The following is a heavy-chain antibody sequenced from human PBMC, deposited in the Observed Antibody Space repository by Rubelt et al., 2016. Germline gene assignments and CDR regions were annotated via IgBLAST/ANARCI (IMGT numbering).Heavy chain of an antibody. J-gene: IGHJ4*02. D-gene: IGHD6-19*01. V-gene: IGHV3-64*05. Sequence: VQLVESGGGVVQPGGSLRLSCAASGFTFSSYAMHWVRQAPGKGLEYVSGIDTNGGTTYYADSVKGRVTISRDNSKNTLYVQMSSLRAEDTAVYYCQVAVANTLYWGQGTLVTVSS. CDR3: QVAVANTLY. CDR2: IDTNGGTT. CDR1: GFTFSSYA.